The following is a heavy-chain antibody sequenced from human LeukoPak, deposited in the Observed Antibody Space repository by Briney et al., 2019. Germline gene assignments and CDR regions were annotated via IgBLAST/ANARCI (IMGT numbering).Heavy chain of an antibody. Sequence: GGSLRLSCVVSGLRFSDYDMHWGRQAPGKGLEWVAVIRFDGSNKYYGDSVKGRFTISRDNSQKTVYLQMTGLTAADTAEYYCAKEFRVRGYSYGMDYWGQGTLVIVSS. J-gene: IGHJ4*02. CDR3: AKEFRVRGYSYGMDY. D-gene: IGHD5-18*01. CDR2: IRFDGSNK. CDR1: GLRFSDYD. V-gene: IGHV3-33*06.